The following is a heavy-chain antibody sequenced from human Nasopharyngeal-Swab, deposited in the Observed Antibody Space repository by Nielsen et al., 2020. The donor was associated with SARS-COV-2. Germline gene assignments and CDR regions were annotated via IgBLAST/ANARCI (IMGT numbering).Heavy chain of an antibody. J-gene: IGHJ6*03. D-gene: IGHD5-18*01. CDR2: IYYSGST. CDR3: ARNPTAQGHGYYYYMDV. Sequence: WIRQPPGKGLEWIGYIYYSGSTYYNPSLESRVTISVDTSKNQFSLKLSSVTAADTAVYYCARNPTAQGHGYYYYMDVWGKGTTVTVSS. V-gene: IGHV4-30-4*01.